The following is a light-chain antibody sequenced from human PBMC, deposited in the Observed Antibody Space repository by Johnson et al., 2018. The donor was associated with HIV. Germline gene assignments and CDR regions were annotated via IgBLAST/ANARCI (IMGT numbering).Light chain of an antibody. V-gene: IGLV1-51*02. CDR3: GTWDSSLSAGGV. CDR2: ENN. J-gene: IGLJ1*01. Sequence: QSVLTQPPSVSAAPGQKVTISCSGSGSNIGNNYVSWYQQLPGTAPKLLIYENNKRPSGIPDRFSGSKSGTSATLGITGLQTGDEADYYCGTWDSSLSAGGVFGTGTKGTVL. CDR1: GSNIGNNY.